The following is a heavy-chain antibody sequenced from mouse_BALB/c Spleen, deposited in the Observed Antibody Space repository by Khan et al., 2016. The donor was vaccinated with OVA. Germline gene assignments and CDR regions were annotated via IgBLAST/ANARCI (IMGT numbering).Heavy chain of an antibody. CDR1: GYSITSDYA. CDR3: ARVYGGDFDY. D-gene: IGHD1-1*01. Sequence: DVKLQESGPGLVKPSQSLSLTCTVTGYSITSDYAWNWIRQFPGNKLEWMGFISYSGNTKYNPSLKSRFSITRDTSKNQFFLQLKSVTTEDTATYYCARVYGGDFDYWGQGTSLTVSS. V-gene: IGHV3-2*02. CDR2: ISYSGNT. J-gene: IGHJ2*02.